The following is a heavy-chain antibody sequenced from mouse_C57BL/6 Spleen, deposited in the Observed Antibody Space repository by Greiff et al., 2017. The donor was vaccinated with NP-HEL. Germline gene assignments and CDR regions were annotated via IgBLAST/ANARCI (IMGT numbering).Heavy chain of an antibody. CDR3: ASCCPCYGYGYYFDY. V-gene: IGHV1-84*01. CDR1: GYTFTDYY. J-gene: IGHJ2*01. D-gene: IGHD2-2*01. Sequence: QVQLQQSGPELVKPGASVKISCKASGYTFTDYYINWVKQRPGQGLEWIGWIYPGSGNTKYNEKFKGKATLTVDTSSSTAYMQLSSLTSEDSAVYFSASCCPCYGYGYYFDYWGQGTTLTVSS. CDR2: IYPGSGNT.